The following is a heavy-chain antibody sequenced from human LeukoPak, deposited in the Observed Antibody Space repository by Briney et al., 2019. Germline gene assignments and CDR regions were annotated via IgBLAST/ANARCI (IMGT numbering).Heavy chain of an antibody. CDR3: AKDLEVVLMVYAIDY. CDR1: GFTFSSYG. J-gene: IGHJ4*02. CDR2: ISYDGINK. V-gene: IGHV3-30*18. Sequence: GRSLRLSCAASGFTFSSYGMHWVRQAPGKGLEWVAVISYDGINKYHAEYVKGRFTISRDNSKNTLYLQMNSLRAEDTAVYYCAKDLEVVLMVYAIDYWGQGTLVTVSS. D-gene: IGHD2-8*01.